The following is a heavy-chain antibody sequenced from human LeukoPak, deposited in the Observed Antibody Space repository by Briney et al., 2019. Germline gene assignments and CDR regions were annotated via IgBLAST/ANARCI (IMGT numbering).Heavy chain of an antibody. D-gene: IGHD4-23*01. Sequence: PSETLSLTCAVYGGSLSAYYWTWIRQPPGKGLEWIGEINHGGSNNYNPSLKSRVTISIDTSKNQLHLKLTSVPSADTAVYYCARYLDYGGNSRVFQHWGQGTLVTVSS. CDR2: INHGGSN. CDR1: GGSLSAYY. V-gene: IGHV4-34*01. CDR3: ARYLDYGGNSRVFQH. J-gene: IGHJ1*01.